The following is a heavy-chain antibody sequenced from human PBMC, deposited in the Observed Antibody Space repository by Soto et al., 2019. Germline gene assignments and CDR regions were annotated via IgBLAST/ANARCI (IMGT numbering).Heavy chain of an antibody. CDR2: ISGSGIST. V-gene: IGHV3-23*01. CDR3: AKEPVGPDWYFEL. Sequence: DVQLLESGGGLVQPGGSLRLSWAAFGLTFRSYAMSWVRKAPGKGLEGVSGISGSGISTHYADSVKGRFTVSRDNSKNTLSLQMTSLRAEDTAVYNCAKEPVGPDWYFELWGRGTLVTVSS. CDR1: GLTFRSYA. J-gene: IGHJ2*01.